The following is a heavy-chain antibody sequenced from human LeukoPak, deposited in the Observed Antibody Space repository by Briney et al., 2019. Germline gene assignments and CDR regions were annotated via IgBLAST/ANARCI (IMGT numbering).Heavy chain of an antibody. V-gene: IGHV3-21*01. CDR3: ARGTNYYGGYYYYYMDV. CDR2: ISSIISYI. CDR1: GFTFSSYS. J-gene: IGHJ6*03. Sequence: PGGSLRLSCAASGFTFSSYSMNWVRQAPGKGLEWVSSISSIISYIYYADSVKGRFTISRDNAKNSLYLQMNSLRAEDTAVYYCARGTNYYGGYYYYYMDVWGKGTTVTVSS. D-gene: IGHD3-10*01.